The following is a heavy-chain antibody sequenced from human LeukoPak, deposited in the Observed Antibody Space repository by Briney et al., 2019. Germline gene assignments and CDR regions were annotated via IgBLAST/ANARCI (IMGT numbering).Heavy chain of an antibody. CDR2: ITGSISTI. CDR3: ARTGLGLYSFDY. V-gene: IGHV3-48*01. D-gene: IGHD3/OR15-3a*01. Sequence: GGSLRLSCAVSGFTFSSYSMNWVRQAPGKGLEWVSYITGSISTIYYTDSVKGRFTISRDNAKNSVYLQMNSLRLEDTAVYYCARTGLGLYSFDYWGQGTLVTVSS. CDR1: GFTFSSYS. J-gene: IGHJ4*02.